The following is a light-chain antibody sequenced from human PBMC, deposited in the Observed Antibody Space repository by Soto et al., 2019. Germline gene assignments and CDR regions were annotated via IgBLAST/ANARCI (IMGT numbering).Light chain of an antibody. CDR1: ESFSSSY. CDR2: GAS. Sequence: EIVLTQSPGTLSLSPGERATLSCRASESFSSSYLAWYQQKPGQPPRLLIYGASSRATGIPDRFSGSGSGTDFTLTIKRLEPEDFAVXYXQQYGNSPRTFGQGTKVDIK. CDR3: QQYGNSPRT. V-gene: IGKV3-20*01. J-gene: IGKJ1*01.